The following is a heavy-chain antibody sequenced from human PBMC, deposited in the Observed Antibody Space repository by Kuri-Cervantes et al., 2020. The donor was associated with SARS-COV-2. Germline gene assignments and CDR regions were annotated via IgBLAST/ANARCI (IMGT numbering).Heavy chain of an antibody. CDR3: ARGNWFDP. V-gene: IGHV3-30*02. J-gene: IGHJ5*02. CDR2: IRYDGSNK. Sequence: GESLKISCAASGITFVYEVMHWVRQAPGKGLEWVAFIRYDGSNKYYADSVKGRFTISRDNSKNTLYLQMNSLRAEDTAVYYCARGNWFDPWGQGTLVTVSS. CDR1: GITFVYEV.